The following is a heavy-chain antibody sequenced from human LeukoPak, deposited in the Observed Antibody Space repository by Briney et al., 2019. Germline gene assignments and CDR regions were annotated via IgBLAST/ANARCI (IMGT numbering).Heavy chain of an antibody. J-gene: IGHJ4*02. Sequence: ASVKVSCKASGYTFTSYGISWVRQAPGQGLEWMGWISAYIGNTNYVENLQGRVTMTTDTSTSTAYMELRSLRSDDTAVYYCARDPGCGSNSAYFDYWGQGTLVSVSS. D-gene: IGHD4-23*01. CDR3: ARDPGCGSNSAYFDY. V-gene: IGHV1-18*01. CDR2: ISAYIGNT. CDR1: GYTFTSYG.